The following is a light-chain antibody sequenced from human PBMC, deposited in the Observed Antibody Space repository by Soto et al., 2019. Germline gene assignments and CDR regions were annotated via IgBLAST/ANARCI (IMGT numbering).Light chain of an antibody. CDR1: QSVSSN. V-gene: IGKV3-15*01. Sequence: EIVMTQSPATLSVSPGERATLSCRASQSVSSNLAWYQQKSGQAPRLLIYGASTRATGIPARFSGSGSGTEFTLTISSLQSEDFAVYYCQQYNNWRPQTFGQGTKVEIK. CDR2: GAS. J-gene: IGKJ1*01. CDR3: QQYNNWRPQT.